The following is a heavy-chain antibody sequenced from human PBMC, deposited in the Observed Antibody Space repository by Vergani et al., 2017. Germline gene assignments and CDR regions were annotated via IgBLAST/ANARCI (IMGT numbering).Heavy chain of an antibody. D-gene: IGHD2-8*02. CDR3: ARRGPXGVLHYYYYYYMDV. CDR1: GFTFSSYS. J-gene: IGHJ6*03. V-gene: IGHV3-21*01. Sequence: EVQLVESGGGLVKPGGSLRLSCAASGFTFSSYSMNWVRQAPGKGLEWVSSISSSSSYIYYADSVKGRFTISRANAKNSLYLQMNSLRAEDTAVYYCARRGPXGVLHYYYYYYMDVWGKGTTVTVSS. CDR2: ISSSSSYI.